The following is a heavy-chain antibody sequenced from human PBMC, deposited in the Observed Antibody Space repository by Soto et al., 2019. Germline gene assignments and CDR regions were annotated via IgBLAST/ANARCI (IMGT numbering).Heavy chain of an antibody. CDR1: GYTFTSYY. D-gene: IGHD2-2*02. CDR3: ARVICSSTSCYSGYFDY. Sequence: ASVKVSCKASGYTFTSYYMHWVRQAPGQGLEWMGIIHPSGGSTSYAQKFQGRVTMTRDTSTSTVYMELSSLRSEDTAVYYCARVICSSTSCYSGYFDYWGQGTLVTVSS. V-gene: IGHV1-46*01. CDR2: IHPSGGST. J-gene: IGHJ4*02.